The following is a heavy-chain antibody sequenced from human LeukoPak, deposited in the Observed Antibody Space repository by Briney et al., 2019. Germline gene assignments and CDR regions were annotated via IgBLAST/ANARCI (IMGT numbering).Heavy chain of an antibody. Sequence: GGSLRLSCAASGVTLSTYAMSWARQAPGKGLEWVSGISSSGSGDNTYYADSVKGRFTISRDSSKNTLYVQVNSLGTEGTAAYYCAKGSCYDSSGSFYFDYWGQGTLVTVSS. J-gene: IGHJ4*02. CDR3: AKGSCYDSSGSFYFDY. CDR1: GVTLSTYA. CDR2: ISSSGSGDNT. D-gene: IGHD3-22*01. V-gene: IGHV3-23*01.